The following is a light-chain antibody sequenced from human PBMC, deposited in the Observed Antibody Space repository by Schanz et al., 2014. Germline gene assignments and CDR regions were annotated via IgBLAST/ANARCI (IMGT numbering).Light chain of an antibody. V-gene: IGKV3D-15*02. Sequence: DIVVTQSPATLSLSPGERATLSCRSSQNVGTYLAWYQHKPGQAPRLLIYAASTRATGIPARFSGGGSGTEFTLTITSPQSEDFAVYFCQHYGSSPPFGQGTKLEIK. CDR1: QNVGTY. CDR3: QHYGSSPP. J-gene: IGKJ2*01. CDR2: AAS.